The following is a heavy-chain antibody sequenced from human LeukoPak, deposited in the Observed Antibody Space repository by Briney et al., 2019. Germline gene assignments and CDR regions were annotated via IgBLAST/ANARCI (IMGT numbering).Heavy chain of an antibody. D-gene: IGHD3-10*01. J-gene: IGHJ5*02. CDR1: GGSISSSSYY. CDR2: IFYSGTT. V-gene: IGHV4-39*01. Sequence: SETLSLTCTVSGGSISSSSYYWGWIRQPPGKGLEWIGSIFYSGTTYYNPSLKSRVTISVDTSKNQFSLRLSSVTAAEKAVYYCARIGSGYNWFDPWGQGTLVTVSS. CDR3: ARIGSGYNWFDP.